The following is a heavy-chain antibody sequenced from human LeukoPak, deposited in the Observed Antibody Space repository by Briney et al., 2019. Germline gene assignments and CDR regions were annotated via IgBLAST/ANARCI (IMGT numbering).Heavy chain of an antibody. J-gene: IGHJ4*02. CDR1: GGSFSGYY. D-gene: IGHD3-9*01. CDR2: INHSGST. CDR3: ARVCFDWPYGRGFDY. V-gene: IGHV4-34*01. Sequence: PSETLSLTCAVYGGSFSGYYWSWIRQPPGKGLEWIGEINHSGSTNYNPSLESRVTISVDTSKNQFSLELSSVTAADTAVYYCARVCFDWPYGRGFDYWGQGTLVTVSS.